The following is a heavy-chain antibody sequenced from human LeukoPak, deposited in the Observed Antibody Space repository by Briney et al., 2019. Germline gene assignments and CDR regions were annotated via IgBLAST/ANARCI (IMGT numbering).Heavy chain of an antibody. J-gene: IGHJ6*03. V-gene: IGHV1-8*03. CDR3: AREVQAYDFWSTDYYMDV. D-gene: IGHD3-3*01. CDR2: MNPNSGNT. CDR1: GYTFTSYD. Sequence: ASVEVSCKASGYTFTSYDINWVRQATGQGLEWMGWMNPNSGNTGYAQKFQGRVTITRNTSISTASMELSSLRSEDTAVYYCAREVQAYDFWSTDYYMDVWGKGTTVTVSS.